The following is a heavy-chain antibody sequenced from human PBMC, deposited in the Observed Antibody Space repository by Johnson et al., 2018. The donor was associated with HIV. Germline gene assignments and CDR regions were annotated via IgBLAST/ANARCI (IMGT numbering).Heavy chain of an antibody. V-gene: IGHV3-74*02. CDR1: EFTFSNYW. J-gene: IGHJ3*02. CDR2: INSDGSST. CDR3: ASGDELGDDAFDI. D-gene: IGHD7-27*01. Sequence: VQLVESGGGLVQPGGSLRLSCAASEFTFSNYWMHWVRQGLGKGLVWVSRINSDGSSTSYADSVKGRFTISRDNAKNSLYLQMNSLSAEDTALYYCASGDELGDDAFDIWGQGTMVTVSS.